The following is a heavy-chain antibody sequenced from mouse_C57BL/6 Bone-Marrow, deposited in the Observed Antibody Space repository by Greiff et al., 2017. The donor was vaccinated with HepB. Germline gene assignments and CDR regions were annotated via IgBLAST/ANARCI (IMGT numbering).Heavy chain of an antibody. J-gene: IGHJ3*01. CDR2: ISNGGGST. Sequence: EVQRVESGGGLVQPGGSLKLSCAASGFTFSDYYMYWVRQTPEKRLEWVAYISNGGGSTYYPDTVKGRFTISRDNAKNTLYLQMSRLKSEDTAMYYCARHGSDYDRCAYWGQGTLVTVSA. V-gene: IGHV5-12*01. CDR1: GFTFSDYY. CDR3: ARHGSDYDRCAY. D-gene: IGHD2-4*01.